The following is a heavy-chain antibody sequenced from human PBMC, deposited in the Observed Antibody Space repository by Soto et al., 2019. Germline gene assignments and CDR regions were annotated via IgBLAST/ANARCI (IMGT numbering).Heavy chain of an antibody. CDR1: GLTFSSYK. J-gene: IGHJ4*02. CDR2: ISTSSSTI. Sequence: APTLSSAPSGLTFSSYKINSVRRAPGKGLEWVSYISTSSSTIYYADSLKGRFTISRDNSQNTLFLQLNSLRGEDTAVYYCAKHWGLRWYNWFDYWGQGDLVTVSS. V-gene: IGHV3-48*01. D-gene: IGHD1-20*01. CDR3: AKHWGLRWYNWFDY.